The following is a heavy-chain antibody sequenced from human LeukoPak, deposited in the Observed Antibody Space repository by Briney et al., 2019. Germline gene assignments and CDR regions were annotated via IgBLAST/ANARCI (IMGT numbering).Heavy chain of an antibody. J-gene: IGHJ4*02. CDR2: IYYSGST. V-gene: IGHV4-61*01. CDR1: GGSISSSSYY. Sequence: PSETLSLTCTVSGGSISSSSYYWSWIRQPPGKGLEWIGYIYYSGSTNYNPSLKSRVTISVDTSKNQFSLKLSSATAADTAVYYCARGISGSYDYWGQGTLVTVSS. D-gene: IGHD1-26*01. CDR3: ARGISGSYDY.